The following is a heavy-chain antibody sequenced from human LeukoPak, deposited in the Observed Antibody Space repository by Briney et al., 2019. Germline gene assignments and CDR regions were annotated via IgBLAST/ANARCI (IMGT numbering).Heavy chain of an antibody. CDR3: AKAAATTY. CDR2: IGISSNKI. Sequence: PGGSLRLSCAASGFTLRSYTMNWVRQAPGKGLEWVSSIGISSNKIYYADSVKGRFIISRDNAKNSVYLQMNSLRAEDTAVYYCAKAAATTYWGQGTLVTVSS. CDR1: GFTLRSYT. J-gene: IGHJ4*02. D-gene: IGHD5-12*01. V-gene: IGHV3-21*04.